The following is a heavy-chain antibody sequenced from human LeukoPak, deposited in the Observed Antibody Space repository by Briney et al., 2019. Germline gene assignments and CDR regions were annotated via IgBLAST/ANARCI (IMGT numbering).Heavy chain of an antibody. CDR1: GFTFSSYG. D-gene: IGHD1-1*01. CDR3: ARDATGTGFDP. CDR2: IWYDGSNK. J-gene: IGHJ5*02. Sequence: GRSLRLSCAASGFTFSSYGMHWVRQAPGKGLEWVAVIWYDGSNKYYTDSVKGRFTISRDNSKNTLYLQMNSPRAEDTAVYYCARDATGTGFDPWGQGTLVTVSS. V-gene: IGHV3-33*01.